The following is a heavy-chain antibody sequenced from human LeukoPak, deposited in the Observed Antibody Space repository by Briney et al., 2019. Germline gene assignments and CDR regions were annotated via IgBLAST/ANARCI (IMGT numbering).Heavy chain of an antibody. J-gene: IGHJ4*02. D-gene: IGHD6-13*01. V-gene: IGHV3-21*01. CDR2: ISSSSGYI. Sequence: GRSLRLSCAASGFTFGSYTMNWVRQAPGKGLEWVSSISSSSGYIYYADSVKGRFIISRDNAKNSLYLQMNSLSAEDTAVYYCARLLYSSRLFDYWGQGTLVTVSS. CDR1: GFTFGSYT. CDR3: ARLLYSSRLFDY.